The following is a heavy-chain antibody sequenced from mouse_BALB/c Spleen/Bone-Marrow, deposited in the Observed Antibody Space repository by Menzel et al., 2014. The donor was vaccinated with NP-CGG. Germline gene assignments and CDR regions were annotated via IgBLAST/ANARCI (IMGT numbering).Heavy chain of an antibody. Sequence: VKLMESGAELVKPGASVKLSCKASGYTFTNYWVHWVKQRPGQGLEWIGEINPSNGRTNYNEKFKSKATLTVDKSSSTAYMQLSSLTSEDSAVYYCARGFDYWDQGTTLTVSS. CDR1: GYTFTNYW. J-gene: IGHJ2*01. CDR2: INPSNGRT. V-gene: IGHV1S81*02. CDR3: ARGFDY.